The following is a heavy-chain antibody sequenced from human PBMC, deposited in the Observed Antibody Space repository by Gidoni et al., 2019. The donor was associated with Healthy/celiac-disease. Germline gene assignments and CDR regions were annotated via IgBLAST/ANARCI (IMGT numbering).Heavy chain of an antibody. J-gene: IGHJ6*02. V-gene: IGHV3-23*01. CDR2: ISGSGGST. Sequence: GKGLEWVSAISGSGGSTYYADSVKGRFTISRDNSKNTLYLQMNSLRAEDTAVYYCAKDREHSSSWYLYYYGMDVWGQGTTVTVSS. D-gene: IGHD6-13*01. CDR3: AKDREHSSSWYLYYYGMDV.